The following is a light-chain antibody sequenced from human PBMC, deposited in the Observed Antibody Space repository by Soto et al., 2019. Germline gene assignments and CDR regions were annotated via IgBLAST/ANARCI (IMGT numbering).Light chain of an antibody. CDR1: SGHSSYA. CDR3: QTWGSGIPWV. Sequence: QLVLTQSPSASASLGAWVKLTCTLSSGHSSYAIAWHQQQPEKGPRYLMKINSDGSHSKGDGIPDRFSGSSSGTERYLTISSLQSEDEADYYCQTWGSGIPWVFGGGTKLTVL. J-gene: IGLJ3*02. CDR2: INSDGSH. V-gene: IGLV4-69*01.